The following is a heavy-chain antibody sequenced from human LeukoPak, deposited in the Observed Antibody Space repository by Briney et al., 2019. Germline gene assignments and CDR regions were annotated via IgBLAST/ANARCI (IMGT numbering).Heavy chain of an antibody. V-gene: IGHV3-7*01. CDR1: GFTFSSYW. J-gene: IGHJ4*02. CDR2: IKQDGSEK. Sequence: PGGSLRLSCAASGFTFSSYWMSWVRQAPGKGLEWVANIKQDGSEKYYVDSVKGRFTISRDNAKNSLYLQMNSLRAEDTAVYYCAKDPYGDYGSLRSWGQGTLVTVPS. D-gene: IGHD4-17*01. CDR3: AKDPYGDYGSLRS.